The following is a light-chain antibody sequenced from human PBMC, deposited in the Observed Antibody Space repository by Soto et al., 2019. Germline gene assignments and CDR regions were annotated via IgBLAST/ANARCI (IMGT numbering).Light chain of an antibody. CDR1: SSDVGSYNL. CDR3: CSYAGSSTSVV. Sequence: QSALTQPASVSGSPGQSITISCTGTSSDVGSYNLVSWYQQHPGKAPKLMIYEGSKRPSGVSNRFSGSKSGNTASLTISGLQAEDEADYSCCSYAGSSTSVVFGGGTKLTAL. J-gene: IGLJ2*01. V-gene: IGLV2-23*01. CDR2: EGS.